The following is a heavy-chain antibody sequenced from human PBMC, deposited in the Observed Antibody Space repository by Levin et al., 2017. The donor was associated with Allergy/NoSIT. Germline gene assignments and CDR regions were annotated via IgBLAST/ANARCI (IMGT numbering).Heavy chain of an antibody. Sequence: SETLSLTCAVSGGSISSSNWWSWVRQPPGKGLEWIGEIYHSGSTNYNPSLKSRVTISVDKSKNQFSLKLSSVTAADTAVYYCARGEGSTSWYPPYGSGILDYWGQGTLVTVSS. J-gene: IGHJ4*02. V-gene: IGHV4-4*02. CDR3: ARGEGSTSWYPPYGSGILDY. CDR2: IYHSGST. CDR1: GGSISSSNW. D-gene: IGHD2-2*01.